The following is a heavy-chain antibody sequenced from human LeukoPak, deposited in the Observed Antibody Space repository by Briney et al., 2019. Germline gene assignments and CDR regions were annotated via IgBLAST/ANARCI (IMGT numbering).Heavy chain of an antibody. Sequence: GGSLRLSCAGSGFIFNNYAMHWVRQPPGKGLEWVSGISWNSGSIDYADSVKGRFTISRDNAKNSLYLQMNSLRVEDTAFYYCTKDNRRHYTSGPNPDSLHWGQGALVTVSS. CDR1: GFIFNNYA. CDR3: TKDNRRHYTSGPNPDSLH. J-gene: IGHJ4*02. V-gene: IGHV3-9*01. D-gene: IGHD6-19*01. CDR2: ISWNSGSI.